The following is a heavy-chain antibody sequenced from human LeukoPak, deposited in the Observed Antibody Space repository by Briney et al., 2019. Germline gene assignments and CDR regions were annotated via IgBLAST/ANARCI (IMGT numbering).Heavy chain of an antibody. J-gene: IGHJ3*02. CDR2: ISAYNGHT. V-gene: IGHV1-18*01. CDR3: ARDLGAPHTYDI. CDR1: GYTFTTYG. D-gene: IGHD1-26*01. Sequence: GASVKVSCKASGYTFTTYGISWVRQAPGQGPEWMGWISAYNGHTNYAQKLQGRVTMTTDTSTSTAYMELRSLRSDDTAVYYCARDLGAPHTYDIWGQGTMVTVSS.